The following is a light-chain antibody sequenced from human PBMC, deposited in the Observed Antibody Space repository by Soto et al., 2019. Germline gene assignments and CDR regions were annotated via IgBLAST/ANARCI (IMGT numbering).Light chain of an antibody. CDR3: QQYYSFPWT. Sequence: EIVMTQSPATLSVSPGERATLSCRASQSVSSNLAWYQQKPGQAARLLIHGAYSRVTGITDRFSGSGSGTDFTLTISCLQSEDFATYYCQQYYSFPWTVGPGTQVDIK. V-gene: IGKV3D-15*01. J-gene: IGKJ1*01. CDR1: QSVSSN. CDR2: GAY.